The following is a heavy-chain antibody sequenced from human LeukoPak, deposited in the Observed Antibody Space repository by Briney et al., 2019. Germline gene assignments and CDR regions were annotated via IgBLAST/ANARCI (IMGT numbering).Heavy chain of an antibody. J-gene: IGHJ6*03. Sequence: PSETLSLTCTVSGGSISSYYWSWIRQPPGKGLEWIGYIYYSGSTNYNPSLKSRVTISADTSKNQFSLKLSSVTAADTAVYYCARTTDNYYYYYMGVWGKGTTVTVSS. CDR1: GGSISSYY. D-gene: IGHD4-17*01. CDR2: IYYSGST. V-gene: IGHV4-59*12. CDR3: ARTTDNYYYYYMGV.